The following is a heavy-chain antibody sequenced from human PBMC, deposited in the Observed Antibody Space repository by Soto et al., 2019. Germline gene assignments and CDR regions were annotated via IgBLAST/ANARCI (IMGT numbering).Heavy chain of an antibody. CDR3: ARDKWGTYYYYYYMDV. CDR1: GFTFSSYS. CDR2: IKQDGSEK. J-gene: IGHJ6*03. V-gene: IGHV3-7*01. Sequence: PGGSLRLSCAASGFTFSSYSMNWVRQAPGKGLEWVANIKQDGSEKYYVDSVKGRFTISRDNAKNSLYLQMNSLRAEDTAVYYCARDKWGTYYYYYYMDVWGKGTTVTVSS. D-gene: IGHD3-16*01.